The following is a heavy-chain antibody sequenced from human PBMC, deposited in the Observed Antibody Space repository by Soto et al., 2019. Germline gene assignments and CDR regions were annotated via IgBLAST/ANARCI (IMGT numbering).Heavy chain of an antibody. CDR1: GYTFSSYG. CDR3: TRDGSGRYSYV. D-gene: IGHD3-3*01. CDR2: ISPYNGNT. J-gene: IGHJ4*01. Sequence: QVQLVQSGAEVKEPGASVKVSCKTSGYTFSSYGITWVRQAPGPGLEWMGWISPYNGNTHYAQKVQGRVTVTADTSTNTAYMELRSMRSDDTAVYYCTRDGSGRYSYVWGPGTLVTVSS. V-gene: IGHV1-18*01.